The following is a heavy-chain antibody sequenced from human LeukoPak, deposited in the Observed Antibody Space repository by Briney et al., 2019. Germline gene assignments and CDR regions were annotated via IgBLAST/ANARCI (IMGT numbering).Heavy chain of an antibody. CDR3: ARGRGYSYGFPRYYYYYMDV. Sequence: PETLSLTCAVYGGSFSGYYWSWIRQPPGKGLEWIGEINHSGSTNYNPSLKSRVTISVDTSKSQFSLKLSSVTAADTAVYYCARGRGYSYGFPRYYYYYMDVWGKGTTVTVSS. V-gene: IGHV4-34*01. J-gene: IGHJ6*03. CDR1: GGSFSGYY. D-gene: IGHD5-18*01. CDR2: INHSGST.